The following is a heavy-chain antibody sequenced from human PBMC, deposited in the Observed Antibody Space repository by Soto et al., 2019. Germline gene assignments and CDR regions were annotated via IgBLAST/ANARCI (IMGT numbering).Heavy chain of an antibody. J-gene: IGHJ6*02. CDR2: ISSSSSTI. V-gene: IGHV3-48*02. CDR3: ARGADWWSLELYGMDV. Sequence: GGSLRLSCAASGFTFSSYSMNWVRQAPGKGLEWVSYISSSSSTIYYADSVKGRFTISRDNAKNSLYLQMNSLRDEDTAVYYCARGADWWSLELYGMDVWGQGTTVTVSS. CDR1: GFTFSSYS. D-gene: IGHD2-8*02.